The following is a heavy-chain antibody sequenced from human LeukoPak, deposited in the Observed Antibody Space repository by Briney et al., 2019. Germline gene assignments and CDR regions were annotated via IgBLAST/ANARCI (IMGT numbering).Heavy chain of an antibody. CDR3: ATGRWYGEFAGSGFDD. J-gene: IGHJ4*02. CDR1: GFTFSNYW. D-gene: IGHD3-10*01. V-gene: IGHV3-7*01. Sequence: GGSLRLSCFGSGFTFSNYWMTWLRQAPGEGLEWVANIKEDGSVIYYADSVRGRFTISRDNAKNSLYLKMNSLRVEDTAVYYCATGRWYGEFAGSGFDDWGQGILVTVSS. CDR2: IKEDGSVI.